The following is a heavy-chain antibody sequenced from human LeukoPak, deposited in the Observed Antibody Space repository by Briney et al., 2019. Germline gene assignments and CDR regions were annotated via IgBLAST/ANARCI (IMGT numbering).Heavy chain of an antibody. J-gene: IGHJ4*02. V-gene: IGHV1-18*01. CDR1: GYTFTSYG. Sequence: ASVKVSCKASGYTFTSYGISWVRQAPGQGLEWMGWISAYNGNTNYAQKLQGRVTMTRDTSASTAYMELSSLRSEDTAVYYCARDRPSGYYDSSGYPGYWGQGTLVTVSS. D-gene: IGHD3-22*01. CDR2: ISAYNGNT. CDR3: ARDRPSGYYDSSGYPGY.